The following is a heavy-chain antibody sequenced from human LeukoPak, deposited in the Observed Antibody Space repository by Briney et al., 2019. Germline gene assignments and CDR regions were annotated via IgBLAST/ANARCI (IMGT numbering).Heavy chain of an antibody. J-gene: IGHJ3*01. Sequence: GGSLRLSCEASGFTFSRHWMHWVRQNPGKGLVWVARINPDGTRTTYDGSVGGRFTISRDNAKSTLYMEMTSLGVGDTALYYCARDMDDARAFDVWGQGTLVTVSS. D-gene: IGHD1-1*01. CDR3: ARDMDDARAFDV. V-gene: IGHV3-74*03. CDR2: INPDGTRT. CDR1: GFTFSRHW.